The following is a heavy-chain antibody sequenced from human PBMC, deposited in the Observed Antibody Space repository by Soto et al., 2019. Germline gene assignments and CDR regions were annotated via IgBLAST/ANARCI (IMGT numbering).Heavy chain of an antibody. J-gene: IGHJ6*02. CDR2: IKQNGSEK. Sequence: GGSLRLSCAASGFTSSSHWMRWVRQAPGKGLEWVANIKQNGSEKYYVDTVKGRFTISRDNAMIPLYLQMNSLRAEDTAVYYCARDPGYYDSSGYLSYYYYYYGMDVWGQGTTVTVSS. CDR3: ARDPGYYDSSGYLSYYYYYYGMDV. CDR1: GFTSSSHW. V-gene: IGHV3-7*03. D-gene: IGHD3-22*01.